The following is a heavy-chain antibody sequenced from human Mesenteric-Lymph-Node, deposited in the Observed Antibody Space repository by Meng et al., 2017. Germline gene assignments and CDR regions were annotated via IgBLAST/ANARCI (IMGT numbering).Heavy chain of an antibody. Sequence: GGSLRLSCAASGFTFSSYGMHWVRQAPGKGLEWVSSISSSSSYIYYADSVKGRFTISRDNAKNSLYLQMNSLRAEDTAVYYCARELVLLWFGDNDAFDIWGQGTMVTVSS. CDR1: GFTFSSYG. CDR2: ISSSSSYI. CDR3: ARELVLLWFGDNDAFDI. J-gene: IGHJ3*02. V-gene: IGHV3-21*01. D-gene: IGHD3-10*01.